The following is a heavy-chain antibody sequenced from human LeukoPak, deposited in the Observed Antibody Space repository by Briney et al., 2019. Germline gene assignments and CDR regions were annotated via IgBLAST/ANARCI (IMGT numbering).Heavy chain of an antibody. CDR2: ISWNSGSI. J-gene: IGHJ4*02. D-gene: IGHD2-21*02. CDR3: AKDIRVVVTSYFDY. CDR1: GFTFDDYA. Sequence: GGSLRLSCAASGFTFDDYAMHWVRQAPGKGLEWVSGISWNSGSIGYADSVKGRFTISRDNAKNSLYPQMNSLRAEDTALYYCAKDIRVVVTSYFDYWGQGTLVTVSS. V-gene: IGHV3-9*01.